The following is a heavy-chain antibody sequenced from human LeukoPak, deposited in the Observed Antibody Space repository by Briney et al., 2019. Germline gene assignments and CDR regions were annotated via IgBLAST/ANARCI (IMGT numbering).Heavy chain of an antibody. CDR2: ISSSGSTI. J-gene: IGHJ5*02. CDR1: GSTFSSYE. D-gene: IGHD6-13*01. CDR3: ARSGRAGNWFDP. V-gene: IGHV3-48*03. Sequence: GGSLRLSCAASGSTFSSYEMNWVRQAPGKGLEWVSYISSSGSTIYYADSVKGRFTISRDNAKNSLYLQMNSLRAEDTAVYYCARSGRAGNWFDPWGQGTLVTVSS.